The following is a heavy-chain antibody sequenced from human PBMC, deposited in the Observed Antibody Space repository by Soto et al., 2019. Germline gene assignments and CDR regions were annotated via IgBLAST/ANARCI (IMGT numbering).Heavy chain of an antibody. CDR2: IYHSGSA. Sequence: SETLSLTCTVSGGSISSYYWSWIRQSPGEGLEWIGYIYHSGSANYNPSLKSRVTISVDTSKKQFSLKLSSVTAADTAVYYCARTEGLYYYYIHVWGKGPRVTVSS. CDR1: GGSISSYY. V-gene: IGHV4-59*01. CDR3: ARTEGLYYYYIHV. J-gene: IGHJ6*03.